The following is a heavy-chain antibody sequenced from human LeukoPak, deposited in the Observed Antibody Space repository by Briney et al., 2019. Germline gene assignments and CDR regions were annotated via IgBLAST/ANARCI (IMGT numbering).Heavy chain of an antibody. Sequence: SETLSLTCAVYGGSFSGYYWSWIRQPPGKGLEWIGEINHSGSTNYNPSLKSRVTISVDTSKNQFSLKLSSVTAADTAVYYCARVGGSYGDYDYWGQGTLVTVSS. CDR1: GGSFSGYY. CDR2: INHSGST. D-gene: IGHD4-17*01. V-gene: IGHV4-34*01. CDR3: ARVGGSYGDYDY. J-gene: IGHJ4*02.